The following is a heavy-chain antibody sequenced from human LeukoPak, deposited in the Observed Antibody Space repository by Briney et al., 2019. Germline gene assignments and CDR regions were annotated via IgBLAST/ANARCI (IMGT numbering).Heavy chain of an antibody. J-gene: IGHJ4*02. CDR2: IYSGGST. V-gene: IGHV3-53*01. CDR3: ARGPAGYN. CDR1: GFTVSSNH. D-gene: IGHD1-1*01. Sequence: TGGSLRLSCAASGFTVSSNHMSWVRQAPGEGLEWVSVIYSGGSTDYADSVKGRFTISRDNLKNTLYLQMNSLRAEDTAVYYCARGPAGYNWGQGTLVTFSS.